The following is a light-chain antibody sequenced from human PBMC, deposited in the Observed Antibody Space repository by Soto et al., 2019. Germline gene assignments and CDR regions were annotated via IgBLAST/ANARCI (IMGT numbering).Light chain of an antibody. CDR3: QQYNSDSPWT. V-gene: IGKV3-20*01. CDR2: GVS. Sequence: EIVLTQSPDILSLSPGERATLSCRASQTVTSGYLAWYQQKPGQAPRLLIYGVSTGATGIPDRFSGSGSGTDFTLTISRLEPEDFATYYCQQYNSDSPWTFGQGTKVDIK. CDR1: QTVTSGY. J-gene: IGKJ1*01.